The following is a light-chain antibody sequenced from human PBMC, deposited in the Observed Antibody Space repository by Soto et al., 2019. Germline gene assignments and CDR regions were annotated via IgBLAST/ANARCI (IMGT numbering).Light chain of an antibody. CDR2: DAS. CDR3: QQYDSSPWT. J-gene: IGKJ1*01. Sequence: EIVLTQSPGTLSLSPGERATLSCRASQSVSSIYLAWYQQKPGQAPRLLIYDASSRATGIPDRFSGSGSGTDFTLTISSLEPEDFAVYYCQQYDSSPWTFGQGTKVEIK. CDR1: QSVSSIY. V-gene: IGKV3-20*01.